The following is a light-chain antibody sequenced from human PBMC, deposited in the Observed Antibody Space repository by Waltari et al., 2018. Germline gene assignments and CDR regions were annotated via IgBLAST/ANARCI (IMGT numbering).Light chain of an antibody. CDR2: DAS. V-gene: IGKV3-11*01. Sequence: EIVLTQSPDTLSLAPGERATLYCRASQSVSSYLAWYQQQPGQAPRLLIYDASNRATGIPARFSGSVSVTYFTLTISSLEPKDFAVYYCQRRSNWPPLTFDGGTKVEIK. J-gene: IGKJ4*01. CDR1: QSVSSY. CDR3: QRRSNWPPLT.